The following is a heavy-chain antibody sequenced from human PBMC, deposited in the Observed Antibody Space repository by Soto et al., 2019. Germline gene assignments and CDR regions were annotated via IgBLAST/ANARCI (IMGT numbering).Heavy chain of an antibody. J-gene: IGHJ4*02. V-gene: IGHV1-18*04. CDR1: GYTFTSYG. D-gene: IGHD3-22*01. Sequence: GASVKVSCKASGYTFTSYGISWVRQAPGQGLEWMGWISAYNGNTNYAQKLKGRVTMTTDTSTSTAYMELRSLRSDDADVYYCARDEYYYDSSGYYFDYWGQGTLVTVSS. CDR3: ARDEYYYDSSGYYFDY. CDR2: ISAYNGNT.